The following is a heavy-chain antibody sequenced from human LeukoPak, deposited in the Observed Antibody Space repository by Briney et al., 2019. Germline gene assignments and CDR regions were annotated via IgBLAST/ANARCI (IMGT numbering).Heavy chain of an antibody. J-gene: IGHJ6*02. CDR1: GGTFSSYA. CDR3: ARVPLRYCSGGSCYSPRGTTAVKYYYYYGMDV. Sequence: ASVKVSCKASGGTFSSYAISWVRQAPGQGLEWMGGIIPIFGTANYAQKFQGRVAITADESTSTAYMELSSLRSEDTAVYYCARVPLRYCSGGSCYSPRGTTAVKYYYYYGMDVWGQGTTVTVSS. D-gene: IGHD2-15*01. V-gene: IGHV1-69*13. CDR2: IIPIFGTA.